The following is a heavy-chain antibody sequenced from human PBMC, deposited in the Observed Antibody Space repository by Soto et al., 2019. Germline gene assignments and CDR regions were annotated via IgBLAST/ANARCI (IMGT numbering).Heavy chain of an antibody. CDR2: IRSKAYGGTT. Sequence: GGSLRLSCTASGFTFGDYAMSWFCQAQGKGLEWVGFIRSKAYGGTTEYAASVKGRFTISRDDSKSIAYLQMNSLKTEDTAVYYCTRSRYFDWLLNDAFDIWGQGTMVTVSS. D-gene: IGHD3-9*01. CDR3: TRSRYFDWLLNDAFDI. CDR1: GFTFGDYA. J-gene: IGHJ3*02. V-gene: IGHV3-49*03.